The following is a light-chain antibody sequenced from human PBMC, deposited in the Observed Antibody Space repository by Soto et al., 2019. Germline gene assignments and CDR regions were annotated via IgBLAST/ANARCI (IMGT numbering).Light chain of an antibody. Sequence: EIVMTQSPVTLSVSPGEGATLSCRASQSINSNLSWYQQKPGQAPSLLIYGAFTRATGIPARFSGTGSGTEFTHTISSLQSEDLALYYCQQDNDWPRTVGQGTKVDIK. CDR3: QQDNDWPRT. CDR1: QSINSN. CDR2: GAF. V-gene: IGKV3-15*01. J-gene: IGKJ1*01.